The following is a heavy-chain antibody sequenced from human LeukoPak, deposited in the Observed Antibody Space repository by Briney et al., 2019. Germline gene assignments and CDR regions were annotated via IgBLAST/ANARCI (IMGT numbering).Heavy chain of an antibody. D-gene: IGHD4-17*01. CDR2: ISSSSSYI. CDR1: GFTFSSYS. Sequence: PGESLRLSCAASGFTFSSYSMNWVRQAPGKGLEWVSSISSSSSYIYYADSVKGRFTISRDNAKNSLYLQMNSLRAEDTAVYYCARDDYGDYHFDYWGQGTLVTVSP. CDR3: ARDDYGDYHFDY. J-gene: IGHJ4*02. V-gene: IGHV3-21*01.